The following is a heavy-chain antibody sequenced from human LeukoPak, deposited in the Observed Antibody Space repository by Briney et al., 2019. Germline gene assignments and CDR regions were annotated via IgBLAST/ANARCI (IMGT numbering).Heavy chain of an antibody. CDR1: GFTFGDYA. CDR2: ISWNSDSI. CDR3: ARGRLYSSGLDAFDV. J-gene: IGHJ3*01. V-gene: IGHV3-9*01. Sequence: PGGSLRLSCAASGFTFGDYAMHWVRQAPGKGLEWVSGISWNSDSIGYADSVKGRFTISRDNSQNTLNLQMSSLRADDTAVYYCARGRLYSSGLDAFDVWGQGTMVIVSS. D-gene: IGHD6-19*01.